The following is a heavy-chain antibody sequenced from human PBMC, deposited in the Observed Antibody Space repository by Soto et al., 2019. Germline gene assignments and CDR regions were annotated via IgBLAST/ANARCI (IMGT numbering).Heavy chain of an antibody. V-gene: IGHV1-18*04. CDR1: GYTFTSYG. D-gene: IGHD2-2*01. CDR3: ARVVPGAEAWFGP. CDR2: ISSYNGNT. Sequence: ASVKVSCKASGYTFTSYGISWVRQAPGQGLEWMGWISSYNGNTNYAQKVQGRVSMTTDTSTTTAYMELRSLRSDDTAVYYCARVVPGAEAWFGPWGQGTLVTVSS. J-gene: IGHJ5*02.